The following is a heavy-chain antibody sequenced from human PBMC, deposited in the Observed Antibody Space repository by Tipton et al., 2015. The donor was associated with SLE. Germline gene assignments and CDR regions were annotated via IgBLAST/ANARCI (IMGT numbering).Heavy chain of an antibody. CDR1: GGSISSSNW. Sequence: TLSLTCTVSGGSISSSNWWSWVRQPPGKGLEWIGEIYHSGSTNYNPSLKSRVTISVDKSKNQFSLKLSSVTAADTAVYYCARGLGVVVAVAFDIWGQGTMVTVSS. D-gene: IGHD2-15*01. CDR3: ARGLGVVVAVAFDI. V-gene: IGHV4-4*02. CDR2: IYHSGST. J-gene: IGHJ3*02.